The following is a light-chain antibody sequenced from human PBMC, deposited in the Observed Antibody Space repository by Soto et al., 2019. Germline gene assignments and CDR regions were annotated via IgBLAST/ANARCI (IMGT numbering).Light chain of an antibody. CDR2: TNN. Sequence: QSVLTQPPSASGTPGQRVTISCSGRNSNIGSNYVYWYQQVPGTAPKLLIYTNNQRPSGVPDRFSGSKSATSASLAIGGLRSEDEADYYCSSYTTSSTRVFGPGTKVTVL. V-gene: IGLV1-47*01. J-gene: IGLJ1*01. CDR1: NSNIGSNY. CDR3: SSYTTSSTRV.